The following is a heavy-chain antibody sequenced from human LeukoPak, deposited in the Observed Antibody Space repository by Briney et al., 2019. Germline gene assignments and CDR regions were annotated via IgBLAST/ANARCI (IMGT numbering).Heavy chain of an antibody. CDR2: IHYSGST. CDR3: ATPTQWLAKAAAIDI. Sequence: SETLSLTCTVSGGSIRTSGYYWAWIRQPPGKGLDWIGSIHYSGSTYYNSSLKSRVTMSVDTSKTQISLKLPSVTAADTAVYYCATPTQWLAKAAAIDIWGQGTMVTVSS. V-gene: IGHV4-39*01. CDR1: GGSIRTSGYY. J-gene: IGHJ3*02. D-gene: IGHD6-19*01.